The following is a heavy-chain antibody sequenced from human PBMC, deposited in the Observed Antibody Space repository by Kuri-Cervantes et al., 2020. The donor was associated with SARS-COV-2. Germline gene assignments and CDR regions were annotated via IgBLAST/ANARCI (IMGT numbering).Heavy chain of an antibody. J-gene: IGHJ4*02. CDR1: GYSISSGYY. D-gene: IGHD3-3*01. Sequence: SETLSLTCAVSGYSISSGYYWGWIRQPPGKGLEWIGSIYHSGSTYYNPSLKSRVTISVDTSKNQFSLKLSSVTAADTAVYYCAREEDFSVDYWGQGTLVTVSS. CDR3: AREEDFSVDY. V-gene: IGHV4-38-2*02. CDR2: IYHSGST.